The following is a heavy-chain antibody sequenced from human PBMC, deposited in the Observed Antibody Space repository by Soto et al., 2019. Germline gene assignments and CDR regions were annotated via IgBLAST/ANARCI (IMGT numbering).Heavy chain of an antibody. D-gene: IGHD1-1*01. CDR1: GVTFSSYA. Sequence: QVQLVESGGGVVQPGRSLRLSCAASGVTFSSYAMHWVRQAPGTGLEWVAVISYDGSNKYYADSVKGRFTISRDNSKNTLYLQMNSLRAEDTAVYYCARVNRGTGNYYYYGMDVWGQGPTVTVSS. CDR3: ARVNRGTGNYYYYGMDV. J-gene: IGHJ6*02. V-gene: IGHV3-30-3*01. CDR2: ISYDGSNK.